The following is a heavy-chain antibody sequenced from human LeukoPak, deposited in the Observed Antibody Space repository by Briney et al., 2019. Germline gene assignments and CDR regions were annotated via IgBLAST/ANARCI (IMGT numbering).Heavy chain of an antibody. Sequence: SETLSLTCTVSGGSISSYWWSWIRQPPGKGLECIGYIYYSGSTNYNPSLKSRVTISVDTSKNQFSLKLSSVTAADTAVYYCARGSGVAPVDYWGQGTLVTVSS. CDR3: ARGSGVAPVDY. V-gene: IGHV4-59*01. CDR1: GGSISSYW. J-gene: IGHJ4*02. D-gene: IGHD2-15*01. CDR2: IYYSGST.